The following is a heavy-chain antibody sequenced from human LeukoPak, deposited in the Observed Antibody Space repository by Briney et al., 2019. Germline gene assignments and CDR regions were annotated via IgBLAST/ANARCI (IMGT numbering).Heavy chain of an antibody. CDR2: IKPDGSEK. Sequence: PGGSLRLSCAASGFTFSSYWMSWVRQAPGKGLEWVAHIKPDGSEKNYVDSVRGRFTISRDNAKNSLSLEMNSLRAEDTAVYYCARYGHAGGLDYWGQGTLVTVSS. D-gene: IGHD3-16*01. J-gene: IGHJ4*02. CDR3: ARYGHAGGLDY. CDR1: GFTFSSYW. V-gene: IGHV3-7*04.